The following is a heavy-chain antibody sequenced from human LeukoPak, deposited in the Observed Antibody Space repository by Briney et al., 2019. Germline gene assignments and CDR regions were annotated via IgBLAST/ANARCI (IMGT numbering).Heavy chain of an antibody. V-gene: IGHV3-23*01. J-gene: IGHJ4*02. CDR3: ARDGAEMATTFDY. D-gene: IGHD5-24*01. CDR1: GFTFSGYA. Sequence: PTGGSLRLSCAASGFTFSGYAMSWVRQAPGKGLEWVSAISGSGGSTYYADSVKGRFTISRDNSKNTLYLQMNSLRAEDTAVYYCARDGAEMATTFDYWGQGTLVTVSS. CDR2: ISGSGGST.